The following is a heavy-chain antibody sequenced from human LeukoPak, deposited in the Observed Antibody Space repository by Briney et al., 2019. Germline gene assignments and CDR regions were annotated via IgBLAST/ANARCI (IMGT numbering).Heavy chain of an antibody. CDR3: ARHARREALRHSAFDI. J-gene: IGHJ3*02. CDR2: IYYSGTT. Sequence: SETLSLTCTVSGGSISSTSYYWSWIRRPPGKWLEWIGSIYYSGTTYYNPSLRSRFTMSVDTSKNQFSLKLSSVTAADTAVYYCARHARREALRHSAFDIWGQGTMVTVSS. V-gene: IGHV4-39*01. CDR1: GGSISSTSYY. D-gene: IGHD3-3*01.